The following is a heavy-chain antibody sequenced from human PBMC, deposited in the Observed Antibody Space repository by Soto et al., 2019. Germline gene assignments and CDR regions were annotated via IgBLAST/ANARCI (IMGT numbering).Heavy chain of an antibody. CDR2: IYPGDSDT. D-gene: IGHD2-2*01. J-gene: IGHJ3*02. Sequence: PGESLKISCQGSGYSFTSYWIGWVRQMPGKGLEWMGIIYPGDSDTRYSPSFQGQVTISADKSISTAYLQWSSLKASDTAMYYCARHPIIVVPAAFAAFDIWGQGTMVTVSS. V-gene: IGHV5-51*01. CDR1: GYSFTSYW. CDR3: ARHPIIVVPAAFAAFDI.